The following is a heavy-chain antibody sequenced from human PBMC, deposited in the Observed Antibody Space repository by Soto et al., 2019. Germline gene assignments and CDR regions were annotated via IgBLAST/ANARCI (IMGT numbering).Heavy chain of an antibody. V-gene: IGHV3-7*01. CDR3: ARAGYCGPGCYYYFDY. Sequence: RRLSCAVSGFTFGSYWMNWVRLIPGKGLEWVAYIKPDGSATYYVDSVKGRFTISRDNAKNSLYLQMNSLRVEDTSVYYCARAGYCGPGCYYYFDYWGQGTLVTVSS. CDR2: IKPDGSAT. D-gene: IGHD2-21*02. J-gene: IGHJ4*02. CDR1: GFTFGSYW.